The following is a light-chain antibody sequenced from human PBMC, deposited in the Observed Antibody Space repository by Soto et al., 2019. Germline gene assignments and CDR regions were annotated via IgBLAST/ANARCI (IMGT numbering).Light chain of an antibody. CDR2: DAS. V-gene: IGKV1-5*01. Sequence: GDRVTITCRASQTISTWMAWYQQKPGKAPKLLVYDASTLQSGVASRFSGSGSGTEFTLIISGLQPDDSATYYCQQYNGTFGQGTRLEIK. CDR3: QQYNGT. CDR1: QTISTW. J-gene: IGKJ5*01.